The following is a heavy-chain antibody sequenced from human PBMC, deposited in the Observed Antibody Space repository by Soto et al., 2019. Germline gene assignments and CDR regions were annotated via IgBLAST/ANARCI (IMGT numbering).Heavy chain of an antibody. D-gene: IGHD3-3*01. CDR1: GFSLSTSGVG. CDR3: AHRRPYYGFWSGSPYGMDV. Sequence: QITLKESGPTLVKPTQTLTLTCTFSGFSLSTSGVGVGWIRQPPGKALECLALIYWDDDKRYSPSLKSRLTITKDTSKNQVVLTMTNMDPVDTATYCCAHRRPYYGFWSGSPYGMDVWGQGTTVTVSS. V-gene: IGHV2-5*02. CDR2: IYWDDDK. J-gene: IGHJ6*02.